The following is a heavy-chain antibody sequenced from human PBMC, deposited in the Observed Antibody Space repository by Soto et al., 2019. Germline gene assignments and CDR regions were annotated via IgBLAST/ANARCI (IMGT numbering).Heavy chain of an antibody. CDR3: ARGAGYSSSWLGHVRIDY. CDR2: INPSGGST. CDR1: GYTLTSYY. J-gene: IGHJ4*02. Sequence: GASVKVSCKESGYTLTSYYMHWVRQAPRQGLEWMGIINPSGGSTSYAQKFQGRVTMTRDTSTSTVYMELSSLRSEDTAVYYCARGAGYSSSWLGHVRIDYWGQGTLVTVSS. V-gene: IGHV1-46*01. D-gene: IGHD6-13*01.